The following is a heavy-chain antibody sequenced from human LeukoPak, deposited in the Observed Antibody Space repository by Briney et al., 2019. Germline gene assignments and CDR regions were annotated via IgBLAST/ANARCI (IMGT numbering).Heavy chain of an antibody. D-gene: IGHD2-2*01. Sequence: SETLSLTCTVSGGSVSSGTYYWSWIRQPPGKGLEWIGYIYYSGSTNYNPSLKSRVTISVDTSKNQFSLKLTSVTAADTAVYYCARNIVVVPAAQRRAFDIWGQGTMVTVSS. CDR1: GGSVSSGTYY. V-gene: IGHV4-61*01. CDR2: IYYSGST. CDR3: ARNIVVVPAAQRRAFDI. J-gene: IGHJ3*02.